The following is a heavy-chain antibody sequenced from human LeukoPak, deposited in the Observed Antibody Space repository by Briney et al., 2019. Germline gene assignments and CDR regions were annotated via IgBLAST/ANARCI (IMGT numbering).Heavy chain of an antibody. Sequence: PGGSLRLSCAASGFTFTNYAMSWVRQAPGKGLEWVSTISDSGSSTYHADSVKGRFTISRDNYKNTLYLQMDSLRAEDTAIYYCAKVPYSDYGSGRPPFMDVWGQGTTVAVSS. CDR2: ISDSGSST. J-gene: IGHJ6*02. D-gene: IGHD3-10*01. CDR3: AKVPYSDYGSGRPPFMDV. V-gene: IGHV3-23*01. CDR1: GFTFTNYA.